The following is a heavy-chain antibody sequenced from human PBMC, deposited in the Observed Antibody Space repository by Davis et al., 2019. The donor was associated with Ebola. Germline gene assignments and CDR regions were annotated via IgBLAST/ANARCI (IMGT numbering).Heavy chain of an antibody. J-gene: IGHJ6*02. CDR3: VRDTSRHMDA. D-gene: IGHD3-16*01. V-gene: IGHV3-21*01. Sequence: GESLKISCAASGFTFSSYWMHWVRQAPGKGLVWVSSISTSGTYISYADSVKGRFTISRDNAKDTLYLHLNSLRAEDTAVYYCVRDTSRHMDAWGQGTTVTVSS. CDR2: ISTSGTYI. CDR1: GFTFSSYW.